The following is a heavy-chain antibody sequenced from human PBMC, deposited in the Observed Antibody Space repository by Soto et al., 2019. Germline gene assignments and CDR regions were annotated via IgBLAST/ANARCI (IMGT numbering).Heavy chain of an antibody. V-gene: IGHV3-23*01. D-gene: IGHD2-15*01. CDR2: ISGSGGSS. J-gene: IGHJ4*02. CDR1: GFTVSNYA. Sequence: LRLSCATSGFTVSNYAMSWVRQAPGKGLEWVSGISGSGGSSYYADSVKGRFTISRDNSKNTLNLQMDSLRAEDTAVYFCARRGLEAAETGPGQDYLDYWGQGTLVTVSS. CDR3: ARRGLEAAETGPGQDYLDY.